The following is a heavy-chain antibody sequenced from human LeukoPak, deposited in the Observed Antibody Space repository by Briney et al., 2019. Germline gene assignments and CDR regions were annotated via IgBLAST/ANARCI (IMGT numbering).Heavy chain of an antibody. CDR1: GFTFSSYG. CDR3: AKDSTLGY. Sequence: GGSLRLSCAASGFTFSSYGMHWVRQAPGKGLERVAVISYDGSNKYYADSVKGRFTISRDNSKNTLYLQMNSLRAEDTAVYYCAKDSTLGYWGQGTLVTVSS. D-gene: IGHD2-2*01. CDR2: ISYDGSNK. J-gene: IGHJ4*02. V-gene: IGHV3-30*18.